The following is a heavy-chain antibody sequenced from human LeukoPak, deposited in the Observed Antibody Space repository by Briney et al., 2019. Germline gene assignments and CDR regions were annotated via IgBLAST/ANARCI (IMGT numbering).Heavy chain of an antibody. D-gene: IGHD3-3*01. V-gene: IGHV4-59*01. CDR2: ISYSGST. J-gene: IGHJ4*01. Sequence: SETLSLTCTVSNGSISSYYWGWIRQPPGKGLEWIGYISYSGSTIYKPSLKSRVTISVDTSKNQFSLMLTSVTAADTAVYYCARGVVITGLDYWGQGTLVTVSS. CDR3: ARGVVITGLDY. CDR1: NGSISSYY.